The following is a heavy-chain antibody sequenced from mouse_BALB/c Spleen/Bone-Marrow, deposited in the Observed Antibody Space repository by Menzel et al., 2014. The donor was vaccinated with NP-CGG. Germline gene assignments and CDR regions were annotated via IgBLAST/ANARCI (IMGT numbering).Heavy chain of an antibody. J-gene: IGHJ1*01. D-gene: IGHD1-2*01. CDR2: ISNGGGST. CDR1: GFTFSRYT. Sequence: EAQLVESGGGLVQPGGSLKLSCAASGFTFSRYTMPWVRQTPEKRLAWAAYISNGGGSTYYPDTDTVKGRFTITRDNAKNTLFLQMSSLKSEDTAMYYCARHGVRREWYFDVWGAGTTVNVSS. V-gene: IGHV5-12-2*01. CDR3: ARHGVRREWYFDV.